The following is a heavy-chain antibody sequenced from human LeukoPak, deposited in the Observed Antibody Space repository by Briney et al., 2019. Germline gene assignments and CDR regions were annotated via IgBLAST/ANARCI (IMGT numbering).Heavy chain of an antibody. V-gene: IGHV1-2*02. CDR2: INPNSGGT. CDR3: ARDPLEYYYDSSGYVDY. Sequence: ASVKVSCKASGYTFTGYYMHWVRQAPGQGLAWMGWINPNSGGTNYAQKFQGRVTMTRDTSISTAYMELSRLRSDDTAVYYCARDPLEYYYDSSGYVDYWGQGTLVTVSS. J-gene: IGHJ4*02. D-gene: IGHD3-22*01. CDR1: GYTFTGYY.